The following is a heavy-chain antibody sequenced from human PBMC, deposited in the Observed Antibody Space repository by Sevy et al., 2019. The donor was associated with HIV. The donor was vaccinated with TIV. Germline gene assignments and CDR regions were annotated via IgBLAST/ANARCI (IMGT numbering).Heavy chain of an antibody. CDR3: ARHSSSRNFDY. CDR2: ITYSGSAI. CDR1: GFTFSDYY. Sequence: GGSLRLSCAASGFTFSDYYMSWIRQAPGKGLEWISYITYSGSAIYYADSVKGRFTISRDDSKNSLSLQMSSLRAEDTSVYHCARHSSSRNFDYWGQGTVVTVSS. V-gene: IGHV3-11*01. D-gene: IGHD6-13*01. J-gene: IGHJ4*02.